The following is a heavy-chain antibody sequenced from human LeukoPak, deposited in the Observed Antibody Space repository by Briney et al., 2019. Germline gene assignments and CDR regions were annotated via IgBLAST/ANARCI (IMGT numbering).Heavy chain of an antibody. Sequence: GGSLRLSCAASGFTFSSYAMHWVRQALGKGLEWVAVISYDGSNKYYADSVKGRFTISRDNAKNSLYLQMNSLRAEDTAVYYCARGVVRYFDYWGQGALVTVSS. D-gene: IGHD3-9*01. CDR3: ARGVVRYFDY. CDR2: ISYDGSNK. CDR1: GFTFSSYA. J-gene: IGHJ4*02. V-gene: IGHV3-30-3*01.